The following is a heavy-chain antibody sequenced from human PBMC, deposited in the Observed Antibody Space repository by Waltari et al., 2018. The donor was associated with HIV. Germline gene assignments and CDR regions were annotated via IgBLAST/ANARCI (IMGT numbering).Heavy chain of an antibody. J-gene: IGHJ6*02. V-gene: IGHV1-8*02. CDR2: RNPNIGNK. CDR1: GYTFVNFD. D-gene: IGHD3-22*01. CDR3: ARNSSGKGNRYFYYGLDV. Sequence: QVHLVQSGPDVKRPGASVKISCKAYGYTFVNFDVNWVRQAAGQGPEWLGWRNPNIGNKEFPYIFEYRVTMTRDVSTDTAYMEMSGLTPEDTAIYYCARNSSGKGNRYFYYGLDVWGQGTPVTV.